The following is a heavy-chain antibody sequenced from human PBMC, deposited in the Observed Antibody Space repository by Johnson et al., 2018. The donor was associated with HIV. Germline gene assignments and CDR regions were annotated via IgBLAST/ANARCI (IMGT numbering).Heavy chain of an antibody. Sequence: QVQLVESGGGVVQPGRSLRLSCAASGFTFSSYAVHWVRQAPGTGLEWVAVISYDGSNKYYADSVKGRFTISRDNAKNPLYLQMNSLRAEDTAVYYCAKVAGLAATGWDAFDIWGQGTMVTVSS. D-gene: IGHD6-13*01. V-gene: IGHV3-30-3*01. CDR1: GFTFSSYA. CDR2: ISYDGSNK. CDR3: AKVAGLAATGWDAFDI. J-gene: IGHJ3*02.